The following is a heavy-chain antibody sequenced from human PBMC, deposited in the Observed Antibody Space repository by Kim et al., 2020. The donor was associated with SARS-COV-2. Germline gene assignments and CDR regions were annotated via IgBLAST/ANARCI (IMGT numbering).Heavy chain of an antibody. V-gene: IGHV3-23*01. Sequence: GGSLRLSCAASGFTFSSYAMSWVRQAPGKGLDWVSTISLSGATTYYADSVKGRFTISRDNSKNTLSLQMNSLRAEDTAVYYCAKGCSGSYYFFDYWGQGTLVTVSS. CDR3: AKGCSGSYYFFDY. J-gene: IGHJ4*02. CDR1: GFTFSSYA. CDR2: ISLSGATT. D-gene: IGHD1-26*01.